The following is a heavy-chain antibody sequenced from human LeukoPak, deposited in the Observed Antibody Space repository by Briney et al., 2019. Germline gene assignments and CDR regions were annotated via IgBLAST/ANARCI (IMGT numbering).Heavy chain of an antibody. J-gene: IGHJ4*02. V-gene: IGHV3-53*01. CDR3: GRPGYDILTGYSIPFDY. CDR1: GFTVSSNY. D-gene: IGHD3-9*01. Sequence: GGSLRLSCAASGFTVSSNYISWVRQAPGKGLEWVSVIYSGGTTYYADSVKGRFTSSRDNSKNTLYLQMNSLRAEDTAVYYCGRPGYDILTGYSIPFDYWGQGTLVTVSS. CDR2: IYSGGTT.